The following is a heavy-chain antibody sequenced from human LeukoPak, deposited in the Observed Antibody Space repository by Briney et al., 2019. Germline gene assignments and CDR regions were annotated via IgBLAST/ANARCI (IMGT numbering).Heavy chain of an antibody. CDR1: GFIFSSAW. V-gene: IGHV3-15*01. J-gene: IGHJ4*02. Sequence: PGGSLRLSCAASGFIFSSAWMSWVRQAPGKGLEWVGHIKTKTDGWTTNYAAPVKGRFTISRDDSKNTVYLQMNSLKTEDTAVYYCARSSISVAGYFDYWGQGTLVTVSS. CDR2: IKTKTDGWTT. CDR3: ARSSISVAGYFDY. D-gene: IGHD6-19*01.